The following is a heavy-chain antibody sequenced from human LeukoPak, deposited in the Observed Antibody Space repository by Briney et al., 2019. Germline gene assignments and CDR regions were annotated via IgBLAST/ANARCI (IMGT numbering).Heavy chain of an antibody. CDR2: ISGSGGST. J-gene: IGHJ6*02. V-gene: IGHV3-23*01. CDR1: GFSFSSYA. CDR3: AKVTYSGYDSYYYYGMDV. D-gene: IGHD5-12*01. Sequence: GGSLRLSCAASGFSFSSYAMSWVRQAPGKGLEWVSAISGSGGSTYYADSVKGRFTISRDNSKNTLYLQMNSLRAEDTAVYYCAKVTYSGYDSYYYYGMDVWGQGTTVTVSS.